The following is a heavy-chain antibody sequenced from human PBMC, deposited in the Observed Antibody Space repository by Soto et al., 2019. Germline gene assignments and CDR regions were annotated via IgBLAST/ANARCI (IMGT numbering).Heavy chain of an antibody. D-gene: IGHD5-18*01. CDR3: ATQGRGYSYGFHYYYGMDA. CDR1: GGTFSSYA. CDR2: IIPIFGTA. V-gene: IGHV1-69*01. J-gene: IGHJ6*02. Sequence: QVQLVQSGAEVKKPGSSVKVSCKASGGTFSSYAISWVRQAPGQGLEWMGGIIPIFGTANYAQKFQGRVTITADESTSTAYMELSSLRSEDTAVYYCATQGRGYSYGFHYYYGMDAWGQGTTVTVSS.